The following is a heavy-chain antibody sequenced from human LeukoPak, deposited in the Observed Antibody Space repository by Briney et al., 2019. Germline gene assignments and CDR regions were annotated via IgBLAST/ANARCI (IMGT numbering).Heavy chain of an antibody. CDR2: IYPGDSDT. CDR3: ARVKSYYYYYMDV. CDR1: GYSFTRYW. J-gene: IGHJ6*03. Sequence: GESLKISCKGSGYSFTRYWIGWVRQMPGKGLEWMGIIYPGDSDTRYSPSFQGQVTISADKSISTAYLQWSSLKASDTAMYYCARVKSYYYYYMDVWGKGTTVTVSS. V-gene: IGHV5-51*01.